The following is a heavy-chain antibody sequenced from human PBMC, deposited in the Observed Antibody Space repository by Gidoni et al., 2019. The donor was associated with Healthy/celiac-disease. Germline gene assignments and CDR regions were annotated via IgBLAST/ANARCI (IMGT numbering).Heavy chain of an antibody. J-gene: IGHJ6*02. Sequence: EVQLLESGGGLVQPGGSLRLSCAASGFTFSRYAMSWVRPAPGKGLEWVSAISGSGGSTYYADSVKGRFTISRDNSKNTLYLQMNSLRAEDTAVYYCAKDPTTVTTNYYYGMDVWGQGTTVTVSS. D-gene: IGHD4-17*01. CDR2: ISGSGGST. CDR3: AKDPTTVTTNYYYGMDV. CDR1: GFTFSRYA. V-gene: IGHV3-23*01.